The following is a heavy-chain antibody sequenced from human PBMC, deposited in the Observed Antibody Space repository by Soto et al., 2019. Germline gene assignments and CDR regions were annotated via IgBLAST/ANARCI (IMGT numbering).Heavy chain of an antibody. J-gene: IGHJ3*02. CDR1: GFSLSTSGMR. V-gene: IGHV2-70*04. CDR3: ARSFPKGSDDAFDI. Sequence: VSGPTLVNPTQTLTLTCTFSGFSLSTSGMRVSWIRQPPGKALEWLARIDWDDDKFYSTSLKTRLTISKGTSKNQVVLTMTNMDPVDTATYYCARSFPKGSDDAFDIWGQGTMVTVSS. CDR2: IDWDDDK.